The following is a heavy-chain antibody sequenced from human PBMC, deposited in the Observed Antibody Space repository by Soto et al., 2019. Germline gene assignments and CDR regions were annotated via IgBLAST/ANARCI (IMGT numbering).Heavy chain of an antibody. V-gene: IGHV3-23*01. CDR1: GFTFSSYA. Sequence: PGGSLRLSCAASGFTFSSYAMSWVRQAPGKGLEWVSAISGSGGSTYYADSVKGRFTISRDNSKNTLYLQMNSLRAEDTAVYYCAKDPKKYYYDSSGYYLSWFDSWGQGTLVTVSS. CDR2: ISGSGGST. J-gene: IGHJ5*01. D-gene: IGHD3-22*01. CDR3: AKDPKKYYYDSSGYYLSWFDS.